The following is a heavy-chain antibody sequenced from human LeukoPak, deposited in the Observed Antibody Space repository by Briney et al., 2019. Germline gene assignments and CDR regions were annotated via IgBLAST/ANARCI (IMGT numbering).Heavy chain of an antibody. Sequence: SVKVSCKVSGGTNYAISWVRQAPGQGLEWMGGIIPVLDVANSAQKFQGRVTLTRDMSTSTDYLELSSLRSEDTAVYYCARDNSVRDEAWWFNPWGQGTLVTVSS. CDR1: GGTNYA. CDR3: ARDNSVRDEAWWFNP. V-gene: IGHV1-69*10. J-gene: IGHJ5*02. CDR2: IIPVLDVA. D-gene: IGHD5-24*01.